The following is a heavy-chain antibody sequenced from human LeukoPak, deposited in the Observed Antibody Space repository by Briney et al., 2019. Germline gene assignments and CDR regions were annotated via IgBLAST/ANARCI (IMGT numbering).Heavy chain of an antibody. J-gene: IGHJ4*02. CDR3: ATGPTYYYDSSGYGYFDY. D-gene: IGHD3-22*01. CDR1: GFTFSSYS. V-gene: IGHV3-48*04. CDR2: ISHSSSTI. Sequence: GGSLRLSCAASGFTFSSYSLHWVRQAPGKGLEWVSYISHSSSTIYYADSVKGRFTISRDNAKNSLYLQMNSLRAEDTAVYYCATGPTYYYDSSGYGYFDYWGQGTLVTVSS.